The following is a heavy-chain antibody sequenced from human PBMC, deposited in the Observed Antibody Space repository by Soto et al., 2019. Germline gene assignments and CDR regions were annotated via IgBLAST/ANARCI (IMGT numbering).Heavy chain of an antibody. V-gene: IGHV1-2*02. Sequence: ASVKVSCKASGYTFTGYYMHWVRQAPGQGLEWMGWINPNSGGTNYAQKFQGRVTMTRDTSISTAYMELSRLRYDDTAVYYCARDLLGYCSGGSCGDYWGQGTRVTVSS. CDR3: ARDLLGYCSGGSCGDY. CDR1: GYTFTGYY. CDR2: INPNSGGT. D-gene: IGHD2-15*01. J-gene: IGHJ4*02.